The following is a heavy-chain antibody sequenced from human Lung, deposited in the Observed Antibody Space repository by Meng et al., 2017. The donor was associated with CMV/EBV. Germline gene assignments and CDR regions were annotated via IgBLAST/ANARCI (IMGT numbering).Heavy chain of an antibody. CDR1: GGTFSSYA. Sequence: ASVKVSCKASGGTFSSYAISWVRQAPGQGLEWMGGFDPEHSEAIYAQNFQGRVTMTEDTSTETAYMELTSLRFEDTAVYYCATLVLWGQGTLVNVSS. V-gene: IGHV1-24*01. J-gene: IGHJ5*02. CDR3: ATLVL. CDR2: FDPEHSEA.